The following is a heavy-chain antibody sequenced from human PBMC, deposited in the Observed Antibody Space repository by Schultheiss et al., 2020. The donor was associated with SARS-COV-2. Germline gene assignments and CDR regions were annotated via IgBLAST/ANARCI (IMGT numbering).Heavy chain of an antibody. CDR3: ARGSGYDHYYGMDV. Sequence: GESLKISCKASGYTFTSYDINWVRQATGQGLEWMGWMNPNSGGTNYAQKFQGRVTMTRDTSISTAYMELSRLRSDDTAVYYCARGSGYDHYYGMDVWGQGTTVTVSS. D-gene: IGHD2-15*01. V-gene: IGHV1-2*02. J-gene: IGHJ6*02. CDR2: MNPNSGGT. CDR1: GYTFTSYD.